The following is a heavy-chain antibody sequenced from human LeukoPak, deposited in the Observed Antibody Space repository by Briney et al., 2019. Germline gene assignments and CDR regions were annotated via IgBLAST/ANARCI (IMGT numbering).Heavy chain of an antibody. CDR1: GFTFSDYY. Sequence: GGSLRLSCAASGFTFSDYYMSWIRQAPGKGLEWVSYISSSGSTIYYADSVKGRFTISRDNAKNSLYLQMNSLRAEDTAVYYCATFPYIGVLEAWGQGTLVTVSS. CDR2: ISSSGSTI. D-gene: IGHD1-1*01. CDR3: ATFPYIGVLEA. J-gene: IGHJ5*02. V-gene: IGHV3-11*01.